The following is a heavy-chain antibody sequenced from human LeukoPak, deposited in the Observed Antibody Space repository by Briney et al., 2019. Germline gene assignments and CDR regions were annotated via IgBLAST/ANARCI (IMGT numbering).Heavy chain of an antibody. D-gene: IGHD3-3*01. J-gene: IGHJ4*02. CDR1: GFTFSRYG. CDR2: ISSSSSYI. Sequence: GGSLRLSCAASGFTFSRYGMSWVRQAPGKGLEWVSSISSSSSYIYYADSVKGRFTISRDNAKNSLYLQMNSLRAEDTAVYYCAKSTFDDFWSGALDYWGQGTLVTVSS. CDR3: AKSTFDDFWSGALDY. V-gene: IGHV3-21*01.